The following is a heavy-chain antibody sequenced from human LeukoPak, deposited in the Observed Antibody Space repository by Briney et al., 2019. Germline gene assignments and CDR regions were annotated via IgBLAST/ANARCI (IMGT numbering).Heavy chain of an antibody. CDR2: LIQDGREK. Sequence: GGSLRLSCAASEFTFSRYWMTWVRQAPGKGLEWVATLIQDGREKHYVDSVKGRFTISRDNAKNSVYLEMNSLRAEDTAVYLCASWGSVAGQRALDYWGQGTLVTVSS. CDR3: ASWGSVAGQRALDY. J-gene: IGHJ4*02. V-gene: IGHV3-7*03. D-gene: IGHD6-19*01. CDR1: EFTFSRYW.